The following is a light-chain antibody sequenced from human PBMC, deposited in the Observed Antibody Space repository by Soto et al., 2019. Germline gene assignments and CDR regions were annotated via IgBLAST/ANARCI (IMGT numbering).Light chain of an antibody. CDR2: EVS. CDR3: SSYTSSSTQV. Sequence: QSVLTQPAYVSGSPGQSITISCTGTSSDVGGYNYVSWYQQHPGKAPKLMIYEVSNRPSGVSNRFSGSKSGNTASLTISGLKAEDEADYYCSSYTSSSTQVFGTGTKLTGL. V-gene: IGLV2-14*01. J-gene: IGLJ1*01. CDR1: SSDVGGYNY.